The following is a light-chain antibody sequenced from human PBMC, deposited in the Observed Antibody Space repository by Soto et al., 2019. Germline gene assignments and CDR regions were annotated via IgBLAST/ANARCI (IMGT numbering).Light chain of an antibody. CDR3: QTWGTGIHVV. CDR2: LNSDGSH. CDR1: SGHSSYA. J-gene: IGLJ2*01. Sequence: QPVLTQSPSASASLGASVKLTCTLSSGHSSYAIAWHQQQPEKGPRYLMKLNSDGSHSKGDGIHDRFSGSSSGAERYLTISSLQSEDEADYYCQTWGTGIHVVFGGGTKVTVL. V-gene: IGLV4-69*01.